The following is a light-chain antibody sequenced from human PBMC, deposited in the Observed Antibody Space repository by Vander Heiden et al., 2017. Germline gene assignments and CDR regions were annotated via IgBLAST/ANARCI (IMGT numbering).Light chain of an antibody. Sequence: QSVLTQPPSVSGAPGQRVTISCTGSRSNIGAGYDVHWYQQLPGTAPKLLICGNSNRPSGVPDRFSGSKSGTSASLAITGLQAEDEADYYCQSYDSSLSGSVFGGGTKLTVL. J-gene: IGLJ2*01. CDR3: QSYDSSLSGSV. V-gene: IGLV1-40*01. CDR2: GNS. CDR1: RSNIGAGYD.